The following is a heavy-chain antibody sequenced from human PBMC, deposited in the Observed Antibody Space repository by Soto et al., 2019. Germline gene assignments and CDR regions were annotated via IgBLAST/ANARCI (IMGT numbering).Heavy chain of an antibody. J-gene: IGHJ5*02. CDR1: GGSISSYY. CDR3: ARSPRIAAAGLNWFDP. V-gene: IGHV4-4*07. Sequence: TSETLSLTCTVSGGSISSYYWSWIRQPAGKGLEWIGRIYTSGSTNYNPSLKSRVTMSVDTSKNQFSLKLSSVTAADTAVYYCARSPRIAAAGLNWFDPWGQGTLVTVSS. D-gene: IGHD6-13*01. CDR2: IYTSGST.